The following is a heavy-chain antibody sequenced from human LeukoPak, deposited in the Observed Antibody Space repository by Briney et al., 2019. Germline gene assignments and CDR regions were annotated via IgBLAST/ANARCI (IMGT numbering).Heavy chain of an antibody. CDR1: GGSFSGYY. D-gene: IGHD3-10*01. CDR3: ARVPSYYGSGSYYYYYGMDV. CDR2: INHSGST. Sequence: SETLSLTCAVYGGSFSGYYWSWIRQPPGKGLEWIGEINHSGSTNYNPSLKSRVTISVDTSKNQFSLKLSSVTAADTAVYYCARVPSYYGSGSYYYYYGMDVWGQGTTVTVSS. J-gene: IGHJ6*02. V-gene: IGHV4-34*01.